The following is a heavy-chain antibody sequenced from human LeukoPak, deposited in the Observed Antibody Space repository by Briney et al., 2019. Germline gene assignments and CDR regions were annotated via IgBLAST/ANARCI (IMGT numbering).Heavy chain of an antibody. CDR1: GFTFSSYG. CDR2: IRYDGSNK. D-gene: IGHD1-1*01. V-gene: IGHV3-30*02. J-gene: IGHJ3*02. Sequence: GGSLRLSCAASGFTFSSYGMHWVRQAPGKGLEWVAFIRYDGSNKYYADSVKGRFTISRDNSKNTLYLQMNSLRAEDTAVYYCAKEQLERLKDAFDIWGQGTMVTVSS. CDR3: AKEQLERLKDAFDI.